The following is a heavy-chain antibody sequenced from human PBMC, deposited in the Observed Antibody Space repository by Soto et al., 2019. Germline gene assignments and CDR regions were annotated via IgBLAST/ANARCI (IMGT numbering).Heavy chain of an antibody. J-gene: IGHJ4*03. CDR2: IKTNTEGGTT. Sequence: EVQLVDSGGGFIYPGGSLRLSCAASGLTISNAWMNWVRQDPGKGLEWVGRIKTNTEGGTTDYAAAVKGRFTVSRDDSKNTLYLQMNSLKTEDTAVYYCTTGSVEGVWGHGTMVTVSS. CDR3: TTGSVEGV. D-gene: IGHD1-26*01. V-gene: IGHV3-15*07. CDR1: GLTISNAW.